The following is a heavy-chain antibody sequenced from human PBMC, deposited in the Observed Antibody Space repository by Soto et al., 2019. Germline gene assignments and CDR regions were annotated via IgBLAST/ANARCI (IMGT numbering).Heavy chain of an antibody. V-gene: IGHV1-69*06. Sequence: SVKVSCKASGGTFSSYAISWVRQAPGQGLEWMGGIIPIFGTANYAQKFQGRVTITADKSTSTAYMELSSLRSEDTAVYYCARETRGVVPEYYYYYGMDVWGQGTTVTVSS. J-gene: IGHJ6*02. CDR2: IIPIFGTA. CDR3: ARETRGVVPEYYYYYGMDV. D-gene: IGHD2-2*01. CDR1: GGTFSSYA.